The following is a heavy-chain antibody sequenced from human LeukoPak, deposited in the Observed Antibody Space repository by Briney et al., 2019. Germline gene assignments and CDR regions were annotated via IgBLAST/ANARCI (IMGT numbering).Heavy chain of an antibody. CDR3: ARPRTGWGIDY. D-gene: IGHD3-9*01. V-gene: IGHV3-23*01. CDR2: ISGSGGST. CDR1: GFTFSSYA. Sequence: GGSLRLSCAASGFTFSSYAMSWVRQAPGKGLEWVSAISGSGGSTYYADSVKGRFTISRDNAKNTLYLQMNSLRAEDTAVYYCARPRTGWGIDYWGQGTLVTVSS. J-gene: IGHJ4*02.